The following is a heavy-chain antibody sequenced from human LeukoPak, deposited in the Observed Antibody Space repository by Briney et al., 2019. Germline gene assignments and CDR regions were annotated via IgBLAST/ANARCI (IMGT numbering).Heavy chain of an antibody. CDR3: AKDLWFGEFHFDY. V-gene: IGHV3-23*01. D-gene: IGHD3-10*01. J-gene: IGHJ4*02. CDR1: GFTFSSYA. Sequence: PGGSLRLSCAASGFTFSSYAMSWVRQAPGKGLEWVSAISGSGGSTYYADSVKGRFTISRDNSKNTLYLQMNSLRAEGTAVYYCAKDLWFGEFHFDYWGQGTLVTVSS. CDR2: ISGSGGST.